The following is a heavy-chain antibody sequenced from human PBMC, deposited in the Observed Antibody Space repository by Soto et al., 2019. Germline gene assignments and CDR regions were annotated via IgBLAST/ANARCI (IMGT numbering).Heavy chain of an antibody. J-gene: IGHJ4*02. V-gene: IGHV1-69*13. CDR1: GGTFSSYS. D-gene: IGHD3-22*01. CDR2: IIPIFGTA. CDR3: AIEYSSAPPYVPQGY. Sequence: SVKVSCKASGGTFSSYSISWVRQAPGQGLEWMGGIIPIFGTANYAQKFQGRVTITADESTSTAYMELSSLRSEDTAVYYCAIEYSSAPPYVPQGYWGQGTLVSVSS.